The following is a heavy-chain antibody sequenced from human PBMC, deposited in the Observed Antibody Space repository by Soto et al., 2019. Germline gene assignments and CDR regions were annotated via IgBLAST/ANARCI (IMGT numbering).Heavy chain of an antibody. CDR1: GGSISSGDYY. J-gene: IGHJ4*02. Sequence: QVQLQESGPGLVKPSQTLSLTCTVSGGSISSGDYYWSWIRQPPGKGLEWIGYIYYSGSTYYNPSLRSRVTISVDTSKNQFSLKLSSVTAADTAVYYCARERRRGGSCCPLDYWGQGTLVTVSS. D-gene: IGHD2-15*01. CDR2: IYYSGST. V-gene: IGHV4-30-4*01. CDR3: ARERRRGGSCCPLDY.